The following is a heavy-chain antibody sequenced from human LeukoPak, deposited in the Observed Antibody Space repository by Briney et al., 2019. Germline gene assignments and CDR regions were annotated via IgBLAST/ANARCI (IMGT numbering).Heavy chain of an antibody. CDR2: IIPIFGTA. V-gene: IGHV1-69*06. Sequence: GASVKVSCKASGGTFSSYAISWVRQAPGQGLEWMGGIIPIFGTANYAQKFQGRVTITADKSTSTAYMELSSLRSEDTAVYYCARTFAAGTGDYWGQGTLVTVSS. CDR3: ARTFAAGTGDY. D-gene: IGHD6-13*01. CDR1: GGTFSSYA. J-gene: IGHJ4*02.